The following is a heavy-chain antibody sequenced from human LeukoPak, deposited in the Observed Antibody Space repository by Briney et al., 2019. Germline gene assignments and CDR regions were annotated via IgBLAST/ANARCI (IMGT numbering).Heavy chain of an antibody. J-gene: IGHJ6*03. V-gene: IGHV4-59*01. CDR2: IYYSGTT. Sequence: PSETLSLTCTVSGDSISSFYFSWVRQPPGKGLEWIGYIYYSGTTNYNPSLKSRLTISVDTSKNQFSLKPSSVTAADTAVYYCARATYCSGGSCYHGAGYYYMDVWGKGTTVTVSS. CDR3: ARATYCSGGSCYHGAGYYYMDV. D-gene: IGHD2-15*01. CDR1: GDSISSFY.